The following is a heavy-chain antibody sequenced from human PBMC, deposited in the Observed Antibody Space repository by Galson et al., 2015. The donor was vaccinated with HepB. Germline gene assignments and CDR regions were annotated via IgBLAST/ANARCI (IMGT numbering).Heavy chain of an antibody. CDR3: ARDAKHGETTCRDGYNCGLYYYYYGMDV. J-gene: IGHJ6*02. Sequence: SLRLSCAASGFTFDDYGMSWVRQAPGKGLEWVSGINWNGGSTGYADSVKGRFTISRDNAKNSLYLQMNSLGAEDTALYHCARDAKHGETTCRDGYNCGLYYYYYGMDVWGQGTTVTVSS. D-gene: IGHD5-24*01. CDR1: GFTFDDYG. CDR2: INWNGGST. V-gene: IGHV3-20*01.